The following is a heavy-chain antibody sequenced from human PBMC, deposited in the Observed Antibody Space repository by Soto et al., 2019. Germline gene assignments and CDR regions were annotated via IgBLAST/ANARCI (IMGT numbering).Heavy chain of an antibody. V-gene: IGHV4-34*01. CDR3: ASHNYASSGYSHYYYGRDV. Sequence: QVQLQQWGAGLLKPSETLSLTCAVYGGSGGSFSGYYWSWIRQPPGKGLEWIGETNHSGSTNYNPPPKPRVTISVDTSKTPFPLELSPVTAADTAVYYCASHNYASSGYSHYYYGRDVWGQGTTVTVSS. J-gene: IGHJ6*02. CDR1: GGSGGSFSGYY. D-gene: IGHD3-22*01. CDR2: TNHSGST.